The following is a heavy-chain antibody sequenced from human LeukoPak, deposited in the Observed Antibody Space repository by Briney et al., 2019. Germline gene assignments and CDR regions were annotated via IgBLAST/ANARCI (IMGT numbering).Heavy chain of an antibody. CDR1: GGSISSDDYY. J-gene: IGHJ3*02. CDR3: SRVTLTSGAAIDI. CDR2: IYHSGKP. V-gene: IGHV4-31*03. Sequence: LQTLSLTCTVSGGSISSDDYYWSWIRQHPGKGLEWIGYIYHSGKPYYNPSLKSRIIMSIDTSENQFSLKLSSVTAADTAMYYCSRVTLTSGAAIDIWGQGTVVTVSS. D-gene: IGHD1-14*01.